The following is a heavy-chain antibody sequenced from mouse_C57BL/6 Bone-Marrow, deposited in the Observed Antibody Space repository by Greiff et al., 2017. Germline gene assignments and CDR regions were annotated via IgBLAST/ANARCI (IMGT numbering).Heavy chain of an antibody. D-gene: IGHD2-5*01. CDR2: IWTGGGT. CDR3: ARTDYSNSYYAMDY. Sequence: VKLVESGPGLVAPSQSLSITCTVSGFSLTSYAISWVRQPPGKGLEWLGVIWTGGGTNYNSALKSRLSISKDNSKSQVFLKMNSLQTDDTARYYCARTDYSNSYYAMDYWGQGTSVTVSS. J-gene: IGHJ4*01. CDR1: GFSLTSYA. V-gene: IGHV2-9-1*01.